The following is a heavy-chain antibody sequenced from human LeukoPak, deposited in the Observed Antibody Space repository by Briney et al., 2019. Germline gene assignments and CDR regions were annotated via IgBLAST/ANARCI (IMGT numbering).Heavy chain of an antibody. CDR3: AGDSYGDYYFDY. CDR2: IIPIFGTA. V-gene: IGHV1-69*13. CDR1: GGTFSSYA. Sequence: GASVKVSCKASGGTFSSYAISWVRQAPGQGLEWMGGIIPIFGTANYAQKFQGRVTIAADESTSTAYMELSSLRSEDTAVYYCAGDSYGDYYFDYWGQGILVTVSS. J-gene: IGHJ4*02. D-gene: IGHD4-17*01.